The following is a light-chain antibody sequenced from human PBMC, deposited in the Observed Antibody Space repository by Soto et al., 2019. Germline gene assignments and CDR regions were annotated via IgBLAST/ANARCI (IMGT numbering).Light chain of an antibody. CDR3: QHWNDYAWT. CDR2: KTS. CDR1: PSISIW. Sequence: DRHMPPYPSTLSAAVGDRVTTTCRALPSISIWLAWYQQKPGKAPNLLIYKTSSLETGVPSRFSGSGSGTEFTLTISSLQPDDFATYYCQHWNDYAWTFGQGTKVEVK. J-gene: IGKJ1*01. V-gene: IGKV1-5*03.